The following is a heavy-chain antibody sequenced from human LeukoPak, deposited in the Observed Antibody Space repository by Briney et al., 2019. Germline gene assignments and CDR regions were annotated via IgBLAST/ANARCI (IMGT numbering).Heavy chain of an antibody. CDR3: ARGRGYGSGSYYIGGHH. D-gene: IGHD3-10*01. CDR2: IYYSGST. CDR1: GGSISSSSYY. Sequence: PSETLSLTCTVSGGSISSSSYYWGWIRQPPGKGLGWIGSIYYSGSTYYNPSLKSRVTISVDTSKNQFSLKLSSVTAADTAVYYCARGRGYGSGSYYIGGHHWGQGTLVTVSS. V-gene: IGHV4-39*07. J-gene: IGHJ5*02.